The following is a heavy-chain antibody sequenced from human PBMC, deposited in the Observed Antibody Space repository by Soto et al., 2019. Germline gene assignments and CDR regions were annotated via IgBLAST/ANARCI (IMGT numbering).Heavy chain of an antibody. CDR2: ITSSGSTT. Sequence: VGSLRLSCAASGFTFSDYYMSWIRQAPGKGLEWVSSITSSGSTTYYTDSVKGRFTIPRDNAKNSLYLQMNSLRAEDTAVYYCDRERYRYAPYYSDYRGQGTMVTVFS. CDR3: DRERYRYAPYYSDY. D-gene: IGHD5-18*01. V-gene: IGHV3-11*01. J-gene: IGHJ4*02. CDR1: GFTFSDYY.